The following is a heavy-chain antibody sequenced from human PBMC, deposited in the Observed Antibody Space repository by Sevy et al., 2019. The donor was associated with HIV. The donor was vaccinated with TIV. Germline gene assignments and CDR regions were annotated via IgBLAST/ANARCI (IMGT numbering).Heavy chain of an antibody. CDR3: ARRGLSGWYRFDP. D-gene: IGHD6-19*01. J-gene: IGHJ5*02. CDR1: GYSFTSYW. V-gene: IGHV5-51*01. CDR2: IYPGDSDT. Sequence: GGSLRLSCKGSGYSFTSYWIGWVRQMPGKGLEWMGIIYPGDSDTRYSPSFQGQVTIAADKSISTAYLQWSSLKASDTAMYYCARRGLSGWYRFDPWGQGTLVTVSS.